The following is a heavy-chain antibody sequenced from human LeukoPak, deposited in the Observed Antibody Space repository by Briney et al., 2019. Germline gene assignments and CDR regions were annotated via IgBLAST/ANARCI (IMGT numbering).Heavy chain of an antibody. J-gene: IGHJ4*02. CDR2: ITGSGGNT. CDR1: GFTFSNYA. V-gene: IGHV3-23*01. D-gene: IGHD3-10*01. Sequence: GASLRLSCAASGFTFSNYAMSWVRQAPGKGLEWVSAITGSGGNTYYADSVKGRFTISRDNSKNTVFLQMNSLRAEDTAVYYCAKDYGSGSPPFDYWGQGTLVTVSS. CDR3: AKDYGSGSPPFDY.